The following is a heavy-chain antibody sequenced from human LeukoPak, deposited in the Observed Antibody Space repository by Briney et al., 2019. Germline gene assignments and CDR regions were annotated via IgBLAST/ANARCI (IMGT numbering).Heavy chain of an antibody. V-gene: IGHV4-59*11. CDR3: ARGGIVAPNWFDP. Sequence: SETLSLTXTVSGGSISGHYWSWIRQPPGKGLEWIGYIYYSGSTNYNPSLKSRVTISVDTSKNQFSLKLSSVTAADTAVYYCARGGIVAPNWFDPWGQGTLVTVSS. D-gene: IGHD1-26*01. J-gene: IGHJ5*02. CDR2: IYYSGST. CDR1: GGSISGHY.